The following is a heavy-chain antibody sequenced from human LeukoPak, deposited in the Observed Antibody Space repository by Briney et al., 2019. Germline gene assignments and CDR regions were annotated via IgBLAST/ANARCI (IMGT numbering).Heavy chain of an antibody. D-gene: IGHD7-27*01. Sequence: PGGSLRLSCAASGFTFSSPWMTWVRQAPGKGLEWVANIKQDGSEKNYMDSVKGRFTISRDNAKNSLYLQMNSLRAEDTAVYYCGRNRGTSDWGQGTLVTVSS. CDR1: GFTFSSPW. V-gene: IGHV3-7*01. J-gene: IGHJ4*02. CDR3: GRNRGTSD. CDR2: IKQDGSEK.